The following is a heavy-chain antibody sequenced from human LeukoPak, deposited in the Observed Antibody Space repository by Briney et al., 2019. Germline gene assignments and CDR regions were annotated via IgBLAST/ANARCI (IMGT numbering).Heavy chain of an antibody. CDR2: IWYDGSNK. CDR3: ARVVSHRDGYGLDY. V-gene: IGHV3-33*01. CDR1: GFTFSSYG. Sequence: PGGSLRLSCAASGFTFSSYGMHWVRQAPGKGLEWVAVIWYDGSNKYYADSVKGRFTISRDNSKNTLYLQMNSLRAEDTAVYYCARVVSHRDGYGLDYWGQGTLVTVSS. J-gene: IGHJ4*02. D-gene: IGHD5-24*01.